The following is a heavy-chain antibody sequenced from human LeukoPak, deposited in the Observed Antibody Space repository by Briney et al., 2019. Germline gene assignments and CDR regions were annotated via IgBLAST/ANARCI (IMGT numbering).Heavy chain of an antibody. Sequence: SETLSLTCTVSGGSISSGSYYWSWIRQPAGKGLEWIGRIYTSGSTNYSPSLKSRVTISVDTSKNQFSLKLSSVTAADTAVYYCARVLGYCSSTSCHTADYWGQGTLDTVSS. V-gene: IGHV4-61*02. CDR1: GGSISSGSYY. CDR2: IYTSGST. D-gene: IGHD2-2*01. J-gene: IGHJ4*02. CDR3: ARVLGYCSSTSCHTADY.